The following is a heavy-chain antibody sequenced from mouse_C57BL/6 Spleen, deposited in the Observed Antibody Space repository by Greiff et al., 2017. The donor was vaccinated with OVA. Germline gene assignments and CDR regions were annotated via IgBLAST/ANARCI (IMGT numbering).Heavy chain of an antibody. CDR1: GFTFSSYT. V-gene: IGHV5-9*01. J-gene: IGHJ1*03. Sequence: EVQLVESGGGLVKPGGSLKLSCAASGFTFSSYTMSWVRQTPEKRLEWVATISGGGGNTYYPDSVKGRFTISRDKAKNTLYLQMSSLRSEDTALYYCARHGTGGYFDVWGTGTTVTVSS. D-gene: IGHD4-1*01. CDR3: ARHGTGGYFDV. CDR2: ISGGGGNT.